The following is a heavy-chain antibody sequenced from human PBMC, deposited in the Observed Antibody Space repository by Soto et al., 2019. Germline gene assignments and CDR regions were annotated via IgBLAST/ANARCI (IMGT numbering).Heavy chain of an antibody. Sequence: QVQLVQPGAEVKKPGSSVKVSCKASGGTFSSYSINWVRQAPGQGLEWMGEIIPILGTANYAEKFQGRVTITADESTSTAYMEMSSLRSEDTAVYYCARDGGRHSGGIDYWGQGTLVTVSS. V-gene: IGHV1-69*01. CDR1: GGTFSSYS. J-gene: IGHJ4*02. CDR2: IIPILGTA. D-gene: IGHD1-26*01. CDR3: ARDGGRHSGGIDY.